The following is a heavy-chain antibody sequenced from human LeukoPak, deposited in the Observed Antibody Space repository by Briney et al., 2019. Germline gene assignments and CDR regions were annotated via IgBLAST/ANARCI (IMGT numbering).Heavy chain of an antibody. V-gene: IGHV3-48*02. D-gene: IGHD2-15*01. CDR2: ISSSSDTI. CDR1: GFTFSAYS. J-gene: IGHJ4*02. Sequence: GGSLRLSCAASGFTFSAYSMNWVRQAPGKGLEWVSYISSSSDTIHYADSVKGRFTISRDNAKNSLFLQMNSLRDEDTAIYYCSRGDCSGGSCYSFDYWGQGTLVTVSS. CDR3: SRGDCSGGSCYSFDY.